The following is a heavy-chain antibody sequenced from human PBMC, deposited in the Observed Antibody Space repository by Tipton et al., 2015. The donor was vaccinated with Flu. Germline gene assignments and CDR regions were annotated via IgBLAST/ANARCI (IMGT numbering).Heavy chain of an antibody. Sequence: SLRLSCAASGFTFSSYAMSWVRQAPGKGLEWVSAISGSGSSTYYADSVKGRFTISRDNPKNKVYLQVNSLRVEDTAVYYCARIAGRGWYASMDVWGQGTTVTVSS. CDR3: ARIAGRGWYASMDV. D-gene: IGHD6-19*01. CDR1: GFTFSSYA. V-gene: IGHV3-23*01. CDR2: ISGSGSST. J-gene: IGHJ6*02.